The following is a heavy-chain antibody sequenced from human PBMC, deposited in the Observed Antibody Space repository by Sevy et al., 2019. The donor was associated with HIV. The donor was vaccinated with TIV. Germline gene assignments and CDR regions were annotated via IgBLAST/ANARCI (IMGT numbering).Heavy chain of an antibody. J-gene: IGHJ4*02. Sequence: GGSLRLSCVASGLTFSSYAVSWARQAPGKGLEWVSAISDNGVSTFYADCVKGRFTISRDNSKNTLYLQMNSLKVEDTAVYYCARGRYSSGPSSFFDYWGQGTLVTVSS. V-gene: IGHV3-23*01. CDR2: ISDNGVST. CDR3: ARGRYSSGPSSFFDY. D-gene: IGHD5-12*01. CDR1: GLTFSSYA.